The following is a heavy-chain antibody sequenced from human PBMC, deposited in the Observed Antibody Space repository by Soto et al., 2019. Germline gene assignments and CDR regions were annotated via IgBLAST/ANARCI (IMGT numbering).Heavy chain of an antibody. J-gene: IGHJ4*02. CDR2: IYHSGST. CDR3: AINSITIFGVVIHFDY. CDR1: SGSISSSNW. Sequence: SETLSLTCAVSSGSISSSNWWSWVRQPPGKGLEWIGEIYHSGSTNYNPSLKSRVTISVDKSKNQFSLKLSSVTAADTAVYYCAINSITIFGVVIHFDYWGQGTLVTVSS. D-gene: IGHD3-3*01. V-gene: IGHV4-4*02.